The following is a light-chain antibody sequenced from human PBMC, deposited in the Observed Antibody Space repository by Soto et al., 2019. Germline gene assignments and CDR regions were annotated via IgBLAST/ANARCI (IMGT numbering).Light chain of an antibody. CDR2: DAS. CDR1: QSVTTY. V-gene: IGKV3-11*01. J-gene: IGKJ3*01. Sequence: ELVLTQSPATLSLSPGDRATLSCRASQSVTTYLAWYQHKPGQPPRLLIYDASNRAAGILARFSGSGSGTNFILTISSLEPEDFGVYYCQQRSLWPPVTFGPGTKVDIK. CDR3: QQRSLWPPVT.